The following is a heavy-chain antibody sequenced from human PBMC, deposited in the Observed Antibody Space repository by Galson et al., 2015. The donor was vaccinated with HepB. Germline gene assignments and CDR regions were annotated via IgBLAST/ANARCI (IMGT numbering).Heavy chain of an antibody. CDR3: ARDLTLVPAAMIGY. V-gene: IGHV1-18*01. CDR1: GYTFTSYG. CDR2: ISAYNGNT. J-gene: IGHJ4*02. Sequence: SVKVSCKASGYTFTSYGISWVRQAPGQGLEWMGWISAYNGNTNYAQKLQGRVTMTTDTSTSTAYMELRSLRSDDTAVYYCARDLTLVPAAMIGYWGREPWSPSPQ. D-gene: IGHD2-2*01.